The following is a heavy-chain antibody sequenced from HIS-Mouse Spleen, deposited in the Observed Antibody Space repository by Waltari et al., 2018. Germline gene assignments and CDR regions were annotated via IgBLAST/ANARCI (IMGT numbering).Heavy chain of an antibody. V-gene: IGHV4-39*07. CDR1: GGSISSSSYY. CDR2: IYYSGIT. CDR3: AREIPYSSSWYDWYFDL. D-gene: IGHD6-13*01. J-gene: IGHJ2*01. Sequence: QLQLQESGPGLVKPSETLSLTCTVSGGSISSSSYYWGWIRQPPGKGLEWIGSIYYSGITYSHPSLKSRVTISVDTSKKQFSLKLSSVTAADTAVYYCAREIPYSSSWYDWYFDLWGRGTLVTVSS.